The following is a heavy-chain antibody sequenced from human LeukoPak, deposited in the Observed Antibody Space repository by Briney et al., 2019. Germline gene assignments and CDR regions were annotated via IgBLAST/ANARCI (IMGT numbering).Heavy chain of an antibody. J-gene: IGHJ6*03. CDR2: IYYRGST. CDR3: ARINYYYMDV. CDR1: GGSISSYY. V-gene: IGHV4-59*01. Sequence: PSETLSLTCTVSGGSISSYYWSWIRQPPGKGLEWIGYIYYRGSTNYNPSLKSRVTISVDTSKNQFSLKLSSVTAADTAVYYCARINYYYMDVWGKGTTVTVSS.